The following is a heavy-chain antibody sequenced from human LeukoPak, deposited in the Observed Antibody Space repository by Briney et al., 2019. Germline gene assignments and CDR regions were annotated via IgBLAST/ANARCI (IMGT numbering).Heavy chain of an antibody. CDR2: IYSGGST. Sequence: GGSLRLSCAASGFXVSSNYITWVRQAPGKGLEWGSVIYSGGSTYYADSVKGRFTISRDNSKNTLYLQMNSLRADDTAVYYCARDDYYGDYVAWGQGTLVTVSS. D-gene: IGHD4-17*01. CDR1: GFXVSSNY. CDR3: ARDDYYGDYVA. J-gene: IGHJ4*02. V-gene: IGHV3-53*01.